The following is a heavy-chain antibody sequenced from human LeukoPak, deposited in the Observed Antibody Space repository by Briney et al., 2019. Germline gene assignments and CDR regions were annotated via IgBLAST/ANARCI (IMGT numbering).Heavy chain of an antibody. CDR1: GYTFTSYY. V-gene: IGHV1-46*01. Sequence: GASVKVSCKASGYTFTSYYMHWVRQAPGQGLEWMGIINPSGGSTSYAQKFQGRVTMTRNTSISTAYMELSSLRSEDTAVYYCARNLGRSSWYIWFDFWGQGTLVTVSS. J-gene: IGHJ5*01. CDR2: INPSGGST. D-gene: IGHD6-13*01. CDR3: ARNLGRSSWYIWFDF.